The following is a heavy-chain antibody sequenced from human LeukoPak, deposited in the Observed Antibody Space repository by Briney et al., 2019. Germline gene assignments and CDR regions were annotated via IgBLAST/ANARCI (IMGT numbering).Heavy chain of an antibody. Sequence: SETLSLTCTVSGGSISSYYWSWIRQPPGKGLEWIGYMYYSGSTNYNPSLKSRVTISLDTSNNQFSLKLTSVTAADTAVYYCARSPGGGFDIWGQGTMVTVSS. CDR1: GGSISSYY. CDR3: ARSPGGGFDI. V-gene: IGHV4-59*01. CDR2: MYYSGST. J-gene: IGHJ3*02. D-gene: IGHD2-15*01.